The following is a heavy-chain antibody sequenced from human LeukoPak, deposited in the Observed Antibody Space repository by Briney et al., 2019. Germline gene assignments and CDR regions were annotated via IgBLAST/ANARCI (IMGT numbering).Heavy chain of an antibody. J-gene: IGHJ4*02. Sequence: ASVKVSCKASGYTFTGYYIHWVPQAPGQGLEWMGWINPKYADTNYAQKFQGRVTMTSDTSVSTAYMELTRLRSDDTALYYCARGYSYGNVGYWGQGTLVTVSS. V-gene: IGHV1-2*02. CDR1: GYTFTGYY. CDR2: INPKYADT. D-gene: IGHD5-18*01. CDR3: ARGYSYGNVGY.